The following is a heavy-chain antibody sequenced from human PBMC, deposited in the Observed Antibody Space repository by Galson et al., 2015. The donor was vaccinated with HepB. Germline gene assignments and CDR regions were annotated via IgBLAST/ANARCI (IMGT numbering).Heavy chain of an antibody. CDR1: GYTFTSYY. CDR3: ARFPNTVSTYYYGMDV. Sequence: SVKVSCKASGYTFTSYYMHWVRQAPGQGLEWMGIINPSGGSTSYAQKFQGRVTMTRDTSTSTVYMELSSLRSEDTAVYYCARFPNTVSTYYYGMDVWGQGTTVTVSS. D-gene: IGHD4-17*01. J-gene: IGHJ6*02. V-gene: IGHV1-46*01. CDR2: INPSGGST.